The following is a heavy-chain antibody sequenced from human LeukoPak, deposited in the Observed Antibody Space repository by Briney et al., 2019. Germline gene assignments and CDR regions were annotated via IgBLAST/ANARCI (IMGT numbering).Heavy chain of an antibody. J-gene: IGHJ4*02. D-gene: IGHD5-18*01. V-gene: IGHV4-39*07. CDR1: GGSISSGSYY. CDR3: ANLRGYSYGAGDY. CDR2: INHSGST. Sequence: PSETLSLTCTVSGGSISSGSYYWSWIRQPPGKGLEWIGEINHSGSTNYNPSLKSRVTISVDTSKNQFSLKLSSVTAADTAVYYCANLRGYSYGAGDYWGQGTLVTVSS.